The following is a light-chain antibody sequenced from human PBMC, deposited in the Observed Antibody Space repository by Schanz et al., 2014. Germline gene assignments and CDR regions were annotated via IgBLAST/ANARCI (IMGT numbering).Light chain of an antibody. CDR3: SSYAGSNRGV. Sequence: SALTQPPSASGSPGQSVTISCTGTSSDVGGYNYVSWYQQYPGKAPKLMIYEVTKRPSGVPDRFSGSKSGNTASLTVSGLQAEDEADYYCSSYAGSNRGVFGRGTKLTVL. J-gene: IGLJ3*02. CDR2: EVT. V-gene: IGLV2-8*01. CDR1: SSDVGGYNY.